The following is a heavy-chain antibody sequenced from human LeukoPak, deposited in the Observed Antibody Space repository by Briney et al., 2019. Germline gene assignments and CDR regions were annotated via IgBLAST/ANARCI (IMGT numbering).Heavy chain of an antibody. Sequence: SETLSLTCAVYGGSFSGYYWSWIRQPPGKGLEWIGEINHSGSTNYNPSLKSRVTISVDTSKNQFSLKLSSVTAADSAVYYCARGEPDYGDYIFDYWGQGTLVTVSS. CDR1: GGSFSGYY. V-gene: IGHV4-34*01. CDR2: INHSGST. CDR3: ARGEPDYGDYIFDY. D-gene: IGHD4-17*01. J-gene: IGHJ4*02.